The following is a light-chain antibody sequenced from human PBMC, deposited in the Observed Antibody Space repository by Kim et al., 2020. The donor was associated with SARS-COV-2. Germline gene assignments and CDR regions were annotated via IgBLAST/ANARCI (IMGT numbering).Light chain of an antibody. CDR2: GAS. J-gene: IGKJ1*01. V-gene: IGKV3-15*01. CDR3: QQYHDWPWT. Sequence: VSPGERATLYGRASQPVNTYLAWYQQQPGQAPRLLIFGASARATAFPARFSGSGSGTDFTLTISSLQSEDFAVYYCQQYHDWPWTFGQGTKVDIK. CDR1: QPVNTY.